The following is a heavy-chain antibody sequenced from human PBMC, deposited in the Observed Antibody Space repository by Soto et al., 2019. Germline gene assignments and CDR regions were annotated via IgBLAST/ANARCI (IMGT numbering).Heavy chain of an antibody. CDR3: ARATFIRKGYYDATAYYYFDY. V-gene: IGHV4-30-2*06. CDR2: IYYSGNT. Sequence: SETLSLTCAVSGGSISSGGFSWSWIRQSPGKGLELIGYIYYSGNTYYNPSLKSRVTISVDMSKNEFSLRLSAVTNADTPVYYCARATFIRKGYYDATAYYYFDYWGPRTLVTVDS. D-gene: IGHD3-22*01. J-gene: IGHJ4*02. CDR1: GGSISSGGFS.